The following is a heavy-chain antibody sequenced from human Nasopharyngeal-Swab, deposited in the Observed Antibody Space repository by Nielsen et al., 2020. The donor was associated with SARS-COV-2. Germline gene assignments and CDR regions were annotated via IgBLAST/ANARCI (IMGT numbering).Heavy chain of an antibody. CDR2: IIPIFGTA. CDR3: ARGPYYDILTGYYPFDY. D-gene: IGHD3-9*01. J-gene: IGHJ4*02. Sequence: SVKLSCKASGGTFSSYAISWVRQAPGQGLEWMGGIIPIFGTASYAQKFQGRVTITADESTSTAYMELSSLRSEDTAVYYCARGPYYDILTGYYPFDYWGQGTLVTVSS. CDR1: GGTFSSYA. V-gene: IGHV1-69*13.